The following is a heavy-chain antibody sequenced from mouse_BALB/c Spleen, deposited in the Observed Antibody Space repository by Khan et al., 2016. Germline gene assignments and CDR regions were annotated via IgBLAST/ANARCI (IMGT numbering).Heavy chain of an antibody. CDR3: ARHEDYGYYAMDY. J-gene: IGHJ4*01. D-gene: IGHD1-2*01. CDR1: GFTFSSYT. Sequence: EVELVESGGGLVQPGGSLKLSCAASGFTFSSYTMSWVRQTPEKRLEWVAYISNGGGSTYYPDTVKGRFTISRDNAKNTLYLQMSSLKSEDTAMYYCARHEDYGYYAMDYWGQGTSVTVSS. V-gene: IGHV5-12-2*01. CDR2: ISNGGGST.